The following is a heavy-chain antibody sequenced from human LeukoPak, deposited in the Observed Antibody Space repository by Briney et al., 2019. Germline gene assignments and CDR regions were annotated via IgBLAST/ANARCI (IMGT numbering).Heavy chain of an antibody. CDR3: ARDFRGSYDY. Sequence: GGSLRLSCAASGFTFSSYAMSWVRQAPGKGLEWVSAISGSGGSTYYADSVKGRFTISRDNSKNTLYLQMDSLRPEDTAVFYCARDFRGSYDYWGQGTLVTVSS. D-gene: IGHD1-26*01. V-gene: IGHV3-23*01. CDR2: ISGSGGST. J-gene: IGHJ4*02. CDR1: GFTFSSYA.